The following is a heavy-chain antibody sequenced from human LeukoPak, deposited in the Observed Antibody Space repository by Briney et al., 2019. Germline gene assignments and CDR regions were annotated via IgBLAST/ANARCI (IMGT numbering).Heavy chain of an antibody. J-gene: IGHJ4*02. CDR2: IYYSGST. Sequence: SETLSLTCTVSGGSISSSSYYWGWLRQPPGKRLEWIGSIYYSGSTYYNPSLKSRVTISVDTSKNQFSLKLSSVTAADTAVYYCASPPNYYGSGRPGEDYWGQGTLVTVSS. V-gene: IGHV4-39*01. CDR3: ASPPNYYGSGRPGEDY. D-gene: IGHD3-10*01. CDR1: GGSISSSSYY.